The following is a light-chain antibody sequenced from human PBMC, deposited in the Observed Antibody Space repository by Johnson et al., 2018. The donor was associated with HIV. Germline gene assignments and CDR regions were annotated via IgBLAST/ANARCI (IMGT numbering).Light chain of an antibody. V-gene: IGLV1-51*02. Sequence: QSVLTQPPSVSAAPGQKVTISCSGSSSNIGNNYVSWYQQLPGTAPKLLIYENNKRPSGIPDRFSGSKSGTSATLGITGLQTGDEADYYCGTWDSSLMAYYVFGTGTKVTVL. J-gene: IGLJ1*01. CDR3: GTWDSSLMAYYV. CDR2: ENN. CDR1: SSNIGNNY.